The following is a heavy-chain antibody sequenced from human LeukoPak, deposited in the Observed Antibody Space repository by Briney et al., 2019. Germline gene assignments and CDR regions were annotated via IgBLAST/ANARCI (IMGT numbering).Heavy chain of an antibody. CDR3: TTGVMITFGGVIVFDY. D-gene: IGHD3-16*02. Sequence: GGSLRLSCAASGFTFSNAWMSWVRQAPGKGLEWVGRIKSKRDGGTTDYPAPVKGRFTISRDDSKNTLYLQMNSLKTEDTAVYYCTTGVMITFGGVIVFDYWGQGTLVTVSS. CDR1: GFTFSNAW. J-gene: IGHJ4*02. CDR2: IKSKRDGGTT. V-gene: IGHV3-15*01.